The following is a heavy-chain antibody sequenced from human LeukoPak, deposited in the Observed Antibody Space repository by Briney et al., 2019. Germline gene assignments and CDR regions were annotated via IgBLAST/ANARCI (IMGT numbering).Heavy chain of an antibody. Sequence: GGSLRLSCAASGFTFSDYYMSWIRQAAGNGLEWDSYISSSGSTIYYADSVKGRFTISRENAKNSLYLQMNRMRAEDTAVYYCARGAPTCGGDCYSGIGAIDYWGQGTLVTVSS. CDR1: GFTFSDYY. J-gene: IGHJ4*02. CDR3: ARGAPTCGGDCYSGIGAIDY. V-gene: IGHV3-11*01. D-gene: IGHD2-21*02. CDR2: ISSSGSTI.